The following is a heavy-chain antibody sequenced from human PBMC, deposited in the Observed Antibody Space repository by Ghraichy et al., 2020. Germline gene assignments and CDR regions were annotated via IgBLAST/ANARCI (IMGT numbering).Heavy chain of an antibody. D-gene: IGHD6-19*01. CDR3: ARGAVAGYWYFDL. CDR2: IGTAGGT. V-gene: IGHV3-13*01. J-gene: IGHJ2*01. CDR1: GFTFSSYD. Sequence: GGSLRLSCAASGFTFSSYDMHWVRQATGKGLEWVSGIGTAGGTYYPDSVKGRFTISRENAKSSLFLQMNSLRAGDTAVYYCARGAVAGYWYFDLWGRGTLVTVSS.